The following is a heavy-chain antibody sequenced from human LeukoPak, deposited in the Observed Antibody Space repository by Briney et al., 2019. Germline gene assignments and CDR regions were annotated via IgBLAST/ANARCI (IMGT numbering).Heavy chain of an antibody. CDR1: GYSIRSGYY. CDR2: THHSGTT. Sequence: SETLSLTCAVSGYSIRSGYYWGWIRQPPGKGLEWIGSTHHSGTTYYNPSLKRRVTISVDTAKNQFSLSLGSVTAADTAVYYCAREEETTNFYYWGQGTLVTVSS. J-gene: IGHJ4*02. V-gene: IGHV4-38-2*02. D-gene: IGHD1/OR15-1a*01. CDR3: AREEETTNFYY.